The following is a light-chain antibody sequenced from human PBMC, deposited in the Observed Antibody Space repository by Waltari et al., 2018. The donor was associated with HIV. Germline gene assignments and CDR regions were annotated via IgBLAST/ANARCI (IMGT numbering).Light chain of an antibody. CDR2: VNY. CDR1: TSNIGIKT. CDR3: ASWDASLNGWV. V-gene: IGLV1-44*01. J-gene: IGLJ3*02. Sequence: QSVVTQPPSVSGTPGQTVTISCSGSTSNIGIKTVTWYQHLPGTAPKRLIYVNYPRPSGVPDRFSAAKSGTSASLAISGLQSEDEADYYCASWDASLNGWVFGGGTKLTVL.